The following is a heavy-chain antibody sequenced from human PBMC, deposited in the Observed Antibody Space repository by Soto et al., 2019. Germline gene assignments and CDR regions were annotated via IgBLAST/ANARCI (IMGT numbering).Heavy chain of an antibody. Sequence: GGSLRLSCVGSGFIFSNNGMHWVRQTPGKGLEWVAFLSYDGSETFYADSVKGRFTVSRDNSKNTLFLHMRNLRRDDTAVYYRSIVRVADSALDHWGQGTLVTVSS. J-gene: IGHJ4*02. CDR1: GFIFSNNG. D-gene: IGHD3-10*02. CDR2: LSYDGSET. V-gene: IGHV3-30*03. CDR3: SIVRVADSALDH.